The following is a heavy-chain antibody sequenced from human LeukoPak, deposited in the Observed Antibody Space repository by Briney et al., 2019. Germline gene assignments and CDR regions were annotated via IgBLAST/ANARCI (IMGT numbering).Heavy chain of an antibody. V-gene: IGHV3-43*01. Sequence: PGGSLRLSCAASGFTFDDYTMRWVRQAPGKGLEWVSLISWDGGSTYYADSVKGRFTISRDNSKNSLYLQMNSLRTEDTALYYCAKDTGGRLRLGELSPYFDYWGQGTLVTVSS. CDR2: ISWDGGST. CDR3: AKDTGGRLRLGELSPYFDY. J-gene: IGHJ4*02. D-gene: IGHD3-16*02. CDR1: GFTFDDYT.